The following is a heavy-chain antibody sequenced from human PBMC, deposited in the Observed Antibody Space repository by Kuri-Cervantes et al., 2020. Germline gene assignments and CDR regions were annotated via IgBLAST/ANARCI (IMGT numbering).Heavy chain of an antibody. Sequence: GGSLRLSCAASGFTFSSYWMSWVRQAPGKGLEWVANIKQDGSEKYYVDSVKGRFTISRDNSKNTLYLQMNSLRAEDTAVYYCAKDLSWYHPYYYYGMDVWGQGTTVTVSS. D-gene: IGHD6-13*01. CDR1: GFTFSSYW. CDR3: AKDLSWYHPYYYYGMDV. CDR2: IKQDGSEK. V-gene: IGHV3-7*01. J-gene: IGHJ6*02.